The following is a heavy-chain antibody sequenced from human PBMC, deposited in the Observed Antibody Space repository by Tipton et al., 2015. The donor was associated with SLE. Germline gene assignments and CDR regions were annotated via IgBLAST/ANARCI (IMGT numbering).Heavy chain of an antibody. CDR1: GFTFSSYS. Sequence: SLRLSCAASGFTFSSYSMNWVRQAPGKGLEWVSLISWDGGSTYYADSVKGRFTISRDNAKNSLYLQMNSLRAEDTAVYYCARVTVTRGYFDLWGRGTLVTVSS. D-gene: IGHD4-17*01. CDR2: ISWDGGST. V-gene: IGHV3-48*04. J-gene: IGHJ2*01. CDR3: ARVTVTRGYFDL.